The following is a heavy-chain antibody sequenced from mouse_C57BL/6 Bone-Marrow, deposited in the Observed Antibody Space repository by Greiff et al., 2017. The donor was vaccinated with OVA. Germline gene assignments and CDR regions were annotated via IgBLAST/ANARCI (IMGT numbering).Heavy chain of an antibody. CDR2: IRNKANGYTT. CDR1: GFTFTDYY. J-gene: IGHJ2*01. D-gene: IGHD4-1*01. CDR3: ARYLGPYYFDY. V-gene: IGHV7-3*01. Sequence: EVQLVESGGGLVQPGGSLSLSCAASGFTFTDYYMSWVRQPPGKALEWLGFIRNKANGYTTEYSASVKGRFTISRDNSQSILYLQMNALGAEDSATYYCARYLGPYYFDYWGQGTTLTVSS.